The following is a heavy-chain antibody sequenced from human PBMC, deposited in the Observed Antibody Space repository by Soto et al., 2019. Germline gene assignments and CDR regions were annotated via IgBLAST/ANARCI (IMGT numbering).Heavy chain of an antibody. V-gene: IGHV3-30-3*01. J-gene: IGHJ4*02. CDR3: ASRSSGWYFDY. Sequence: GGSLRLSCAASGFTFSSYAMYWVRQAPGEGLEWVAVISYDGSNNYYTDSVKGRFTISRDNSKNTLYLQMNSLRAEDTAVYYCASRSSGWYFDYWGQGTLVTVSS. D-gene: IGHD6-19*01. CDR1: GFTFSSYA. CDR2: ISYDGSNN.